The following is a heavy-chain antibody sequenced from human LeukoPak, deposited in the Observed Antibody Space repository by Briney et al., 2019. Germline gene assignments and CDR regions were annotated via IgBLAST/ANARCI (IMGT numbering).Heavy chain of an antibody. D-gene: IGHD5-18*01. CDR1: GFTFSSYG. J-gene: IGHJ6*02. CDR3: ARDAAAMEPYGMDV. V-gene: IGHV3-33*01. Sequence: PGGSLRLSCAASGFTFSSYGMHWVRQAPGKGLEWVAVIWYDGSSKYYADSVKGRFTISRDNSKNTLYLQMNSLRAEDTAVYYCARDAAAMEPYGMDVWGQGTTVTVSS. CDR2: IWYDGSSK.